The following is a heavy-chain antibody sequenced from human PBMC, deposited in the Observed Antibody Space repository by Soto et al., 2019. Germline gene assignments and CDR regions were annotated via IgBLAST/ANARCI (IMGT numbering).Heavy chain of an antibody. CDR3: VRVLDSSWYADL. CDR2: IFYTGVT. V-gene: IGHV4-61*03. J-gene: IGHJ2*01. D-gene: IGHD3-22*01. Sequence: WTWIRQAPGTGLEYIGYIFYTGVTNYHPSLSSRVTISLDTSKNHFSLKLNSTTAADTAVYYCVRVLDSSWYADLWGRGTLVTVSS.